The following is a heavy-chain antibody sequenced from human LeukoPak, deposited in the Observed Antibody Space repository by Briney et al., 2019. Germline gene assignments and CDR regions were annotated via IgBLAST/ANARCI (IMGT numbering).Heavy chain of an antibody. CDR2: INPSGGST. CDR3: ARGGYYDYVWGSYPIDY. D-gene: IGHD3-16*02. V-gene: IGHV1-46*01. J-gene: IGHJ4*02. CDR1: GYTFTSYY. Sequence: ASVKVSCKASGYTFTSYYMHWVRQAPGQGLEWMGIINPSGGSTSYAQKFQGRVTMTRDTSTSTVYMELSSLRSEDTAAYYCARGGYYDYVWGSYPIDYWGQGTLVTVSS.